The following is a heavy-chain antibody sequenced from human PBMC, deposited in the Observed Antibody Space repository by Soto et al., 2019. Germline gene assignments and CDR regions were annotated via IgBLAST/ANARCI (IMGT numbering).Heavy chain of an antibody. CDR1: GFSLSPYW. CDR3: ARDLGGPDY. CDR2: LSSDGFGA. D-gene: IGHD3-16*01. J-gene: IGHJ4*02. Sequence: GGSLRLSCAASGFSLSPYWIHWVRQVPGRGLEWVARLSSDGFGAAYADSVKGRFFISRDIARNTLSLQMNSLRADDTAVYYCARDLGGPDYWGRGTSVTVSS. V-gene: IGHV3-74*03.